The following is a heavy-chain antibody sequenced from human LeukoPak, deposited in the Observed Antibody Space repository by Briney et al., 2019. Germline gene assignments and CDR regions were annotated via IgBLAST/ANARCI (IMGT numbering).Heavy chain of an antibody. CDR2: IIPIFGTA. V-gene: IGHV1-69*05. D-gene: IGHD2-15*01. J-gene: IGHJ6*03. CDR3: ARDLVVVVAGCYYYYMDV. CDR1: GGTFSSYA. Sequence: GASVKVSCKASGGTFSSYAISWVRQAPGQGLEWMGRIIPIFGTANYAQKFQGRVTITTDESTSTAYKELSSLRSEDTAVYYCARDLVVVVAGCYYYYMDVWGKGTTVTVSS.